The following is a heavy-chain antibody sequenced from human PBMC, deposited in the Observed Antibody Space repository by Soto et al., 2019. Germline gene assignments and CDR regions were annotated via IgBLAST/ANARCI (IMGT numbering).Heavy chain of an antibody. CDR3: APLSVSLSGPYGIHV. D-gene: IGHD2-15*01. V-gene: IGHV4-39*01. CDR1: GYSVSSSDYY. J-gene: IGHJ6*02. CDR2: MLYSGLT. Sequence: SETLSLTCSVSGYSVSSSDYYWAWIRQPPGKGLEWIGSMLYSGLTYYNPSLKSRVTLSVDPSKNQFSVRLNSVTASDTAVYYCAPLSVSLSGPYGIHVWGQGTTVTVSS.